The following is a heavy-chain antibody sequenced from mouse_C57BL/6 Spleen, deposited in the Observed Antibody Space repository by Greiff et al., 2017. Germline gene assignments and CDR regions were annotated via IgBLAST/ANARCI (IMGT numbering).Heavy chain of an antibody. Sequence: QVQLQQPGAELVKPGASVTLSCKASGYTFTSYWMHWVKQRPGQGLEWIGMIHPNSGSTNYNEKFKSKATLTVDKSSSTAYMQLSSLTSEDSAVYYCARYYDYDGYYFDDWGQGTTLTVSS. CDR3: ARYYDYDGYYFDD. D-gene: IGHD2-4*01. CDR2: IHPNSGST. J-gene: IGHJ2*01. CDR1: GYTFTSYW. V-gene: IGHV1-64*01.